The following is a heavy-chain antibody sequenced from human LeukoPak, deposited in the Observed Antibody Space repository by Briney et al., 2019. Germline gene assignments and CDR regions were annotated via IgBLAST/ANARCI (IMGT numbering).Heavy chain of an antibody. V-gene: IGHV3-21*01. J-gene: IGHJ4*02. Sequence: GGSLRLSCAASGFTFSSYSMNWVRQAPGKGLEWVSSISSSSSYIYYADSVKGRFTISRDNAKNSLYLQMSSLRAEDTAVYYCTRDKLLTGIAAAGSFDYWGQGTLVTVSS. CDR2: ISSSSSYI. CDR3: TRDKLLTGIAAAGSFDY. CDR1: GFTFSSYS. D-gene: IGHD6-13*01.